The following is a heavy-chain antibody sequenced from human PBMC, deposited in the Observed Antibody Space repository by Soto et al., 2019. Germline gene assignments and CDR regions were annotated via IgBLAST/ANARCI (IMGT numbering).Heavy chain of an antibody. V-gene: IGHV4-34*01. J-gene: IGHJ4*02. D-gene: IGHD3-10*01. CDR2: INHSGAT. CDR1: DGSFSDFY. Sequence: QVHLQQWGAGLLKPSETLSLTCAVYDGSFSDFYWSWIRQPPGKGLEWIGEINHSGATNYNPSLKSRVTISVDTSKNQFSLKVNSVTAADTAVFHCARGRPGVRGIRFDSWGQGTLVTVSS. CDR3: ARGRPGVRGIRFDS.